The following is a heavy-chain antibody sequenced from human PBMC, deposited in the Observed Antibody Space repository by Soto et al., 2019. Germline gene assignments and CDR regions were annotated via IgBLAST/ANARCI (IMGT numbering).Heavy chain of an antibody. CDR3: GRDGSGPIDLDY. J-gene: IGHJ4*02. CDR1: GFTFTTYS. D-gene: IGHD3-10*01. V-gene: IGHV3-74*01. Sequence: EVQLVESGGGLLQPGGSLRLSCAASGFTFTTYSMHWVRQARGKGLVWVSRINGDGSNTAYADSVKGRFTISRDNAKNTLYLQLNRLRAEDTAVYYRGRDGSGPIDLDYRGQGTLVTVSS. CDR2: INGDGSNT.